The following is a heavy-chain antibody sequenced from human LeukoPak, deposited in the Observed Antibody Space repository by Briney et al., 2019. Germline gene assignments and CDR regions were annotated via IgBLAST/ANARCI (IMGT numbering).Heavy chain of an antibody. V-gene: IGHV1-69*13. CDR1: GGTFSSYA. D-gene: IGHD6-19*01. Sequence: SVKVSCKASGGTFSSYAISWVRQAPGQGLKWMGGLIPIFGTANYAQKFQGRVTITADESTSTAYMELSSLRSEDTAVYYCARGGIAVAGTDLNFDYWGQGTLVTVSS. CDR2: LIPIFGTA. CDR3: ARGGIAVAGTDLNFDY. J-gene: IGHJ4*02.